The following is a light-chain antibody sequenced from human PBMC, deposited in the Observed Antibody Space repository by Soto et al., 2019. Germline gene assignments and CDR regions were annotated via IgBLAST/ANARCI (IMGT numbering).Light chain of an antibody. V-gene: IGKV1-5*01. CDR3: QQYSSNFYT. J-gene: IGKJ2*01. CDR1: QSISSH. CDR2: DAS. Sequence: DIPMTQSPSTLSASVGDRVTITCRASQSISSHLAWYQQKPGKAPEVLIYDASTLESGVSSRFSGSGSGTKFTLTISNLQPDDFATYFCQQYSSNFYTFGQGTKVDIK.